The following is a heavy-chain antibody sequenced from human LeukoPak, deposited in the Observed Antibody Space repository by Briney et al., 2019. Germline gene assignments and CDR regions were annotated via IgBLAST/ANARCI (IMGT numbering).Heavy chain of an antibody. Sequence: PSETLSLTCAVSCYSISSGYYWGWIRQPPGQGLEWMGSNFHSGTTYYNPSLKSRVTISVDTSKNQFSLKVSSVTAADTAVYYCARTLYCSSTSCYSQYYYYYYMDVWGKGTTVTVSS. D-gene: IGHD2-2*02. J-gene: IGHJ6*03. CDR1: CYSISSGYY. CDR3: ARTLYCSSTSCYSQYYYYYYMDV. CDR2: NFHSGTT. V-gene: IGHV4-38-2*01.